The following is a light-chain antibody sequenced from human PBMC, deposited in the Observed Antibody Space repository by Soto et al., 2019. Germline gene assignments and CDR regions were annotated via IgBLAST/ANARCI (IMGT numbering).Light chain of an antibody. CDR1: SSNIGSNT. CDR2: SNN. CDR3: AAWDDSLNGYV. V-gene: IGLV1-44*01. Sequence: QSVLPQPPSASGTPGQRVTISCSGSSSNIGSNTVNWYQQLPGTAPKLIIYSNNQRPSGVPDRFSGSKSGTSASLAISGLQSEDEADYYCAAWDDSLNGYVFGTGTKVTVL. J-gene: IGLJ1*01.